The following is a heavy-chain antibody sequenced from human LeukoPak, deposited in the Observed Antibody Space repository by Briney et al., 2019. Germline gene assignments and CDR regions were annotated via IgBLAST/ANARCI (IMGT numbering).Heavy chain of an antibody. CDR3: ARRAWKNNWNDAEPDYFDY. J-gene: IGHJ4*02. V-gene: IGHV1-69*06. D-gene: IGHD1-1*01. CDR2: IIPIFGTA. Sequence: SVKVSCKASGGTFSSYAISWVRQAPGQGLEWMGGIIPIFGTANYAQKFQGRVTITADKSTSTAYMELSSLRSEDTAVYYCARRAWKNNWNDAEPDYFDYWGQGTLVTVSS. CDR1: GGTFSSYA.